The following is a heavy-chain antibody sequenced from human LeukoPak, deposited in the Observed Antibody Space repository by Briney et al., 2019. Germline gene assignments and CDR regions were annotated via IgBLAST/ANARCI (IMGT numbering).Heavy chain of an antibody. D-gene: IGHD2-15*01. V-gene: IGHV4-39*07. J-gene: IGHJ4*02. CDR1: GGSISSSSYY. CDR3: ARVGVFGYCTRDSCHSPLDY. Sequence: SETLSLTCTVSGGSISSSSYYWGWIRQPPGKGLEWIGSIYYSGSTYNNPSLKSRVIISVDTSKNQFSLNLASVTAADTAVYYCARVGVFGYCTRDSCHSPLDYWGQGALVTVSS. CDR2: IYYSGST.